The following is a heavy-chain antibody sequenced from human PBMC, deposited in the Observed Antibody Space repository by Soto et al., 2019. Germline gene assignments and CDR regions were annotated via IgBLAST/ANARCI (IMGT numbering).Heavy chain of an antibody. CDR2: IYYSGST. V-gene: IGHV4-31*03. D-gene: IGHD6-13*01. Sequence: PSETLSLTCTVSGGSISSGGYYWSWIRQHPGKGLEWIGYIYYSGSTYYNPSLKSRVTISVDTSKNQFSLKLSSVTAADTAVYYCARDNIAAAESYYYYYGMDVWGQGTTVTVSS. J-gene: IGHJ6*02. CDR1: GGSISSGGYY. CDR3: ARDNIAAAESYYYYYGMDV.